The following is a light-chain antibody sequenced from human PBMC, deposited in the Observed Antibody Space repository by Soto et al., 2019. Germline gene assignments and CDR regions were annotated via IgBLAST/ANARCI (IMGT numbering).Light chain of an antibody. CDR3: SSYAGSTVV. Sequence: QSALTQPPSASGSPGQSVTISCTGTSSDVGGYNYVSWYQQHPGKAPNLMIYEVSKRPSGVPDRFSGSKSGNTASLTVSGLQADDEADYYRSSYAGSTVVFGGGTKVTVL. J-gene: IGLJ2*01. CDR2: EVS. CDR1: SSDVGGYNY. V-gene: IGLV2-8*01.